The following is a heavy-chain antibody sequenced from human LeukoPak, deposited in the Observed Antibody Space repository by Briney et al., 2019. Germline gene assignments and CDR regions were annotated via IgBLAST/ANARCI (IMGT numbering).Heavy chain of an antibody. Sequence: GGSLRLSGAASGFTFSTSWRHWVRQAPGKGLVWVSRVESNGRDTIYADSVKGRFTISRDNRKNTLYLQMNSLRADDTAVYYCARDGSAYNFDYWGQGTLVTVSS. D-gene: IGHD5-24*01. CDR3: ARDGSAYNFDY. CDR2: VESNGRDT. V-gene: IGHV3-74*01. CDR1: GFTFSTSW. J-gene: IGHJ4*02.